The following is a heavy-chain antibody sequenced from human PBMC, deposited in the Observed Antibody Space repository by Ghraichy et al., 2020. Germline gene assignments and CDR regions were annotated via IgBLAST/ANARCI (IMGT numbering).Heavy chain of an antibody. CDR3: ARSGYCSSTSCQPYYYGVDV. V-gene: IGHV3-7*01. D-gene: IGHD2-2*01. CDR1: GFTFTIYW. J-gene: IGHJ6*02. Sequence: LSLTCAASGFTFTIYWMSWVRQAPGKGLEWVANIKQDGSEKYYVDSVKGRFAISRDNAKNSLYLQMNSLRAEDTAVYYCARSGYCSSTSCQPYYYGVDVWGQGTTVTVSS. CDR2: IKQDGSEK.